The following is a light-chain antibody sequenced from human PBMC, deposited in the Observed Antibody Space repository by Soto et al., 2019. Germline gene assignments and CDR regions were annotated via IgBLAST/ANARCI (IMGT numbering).Light chain of an antibody. V-gene: IGKV1-5*03. CDR3: EQYKNMWT. CDR1: QSISSW. J-gene: IGKJ1*01. Sequence: DIQMPQSPSTLSASVGDRVTITCRASQSISSWLAWYQQKPGKAPKLLMYKASTLESGVPSRFSGSGSGTEFTLTISSLQPDDFATYYCEQYKNMWTFGQGNKVEIK. CDR2: KAS.